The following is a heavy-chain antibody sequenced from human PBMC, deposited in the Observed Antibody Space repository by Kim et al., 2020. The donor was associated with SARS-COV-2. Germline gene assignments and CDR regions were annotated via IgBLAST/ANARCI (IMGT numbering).Heavy chain of an antibody. J-gene: IGHJ4*02. V-gene: IGHV3-9*01. D-gene: IGHD3-3*01. CDR1: GFNFNSKA. CDR3: ARDFERGDDFWSGFGL. CDR2: ISRNSGSV. Sequence: GGSQRLSCVASGFNFNSKAMHWVRQAPGKGLEWVSGISRNSGSVGYADSVKGRFTISRDNAKNSLYLQMNSLKADDTAFYYCARDFERGDDFWSGFGLWGQGTLVTVSS.